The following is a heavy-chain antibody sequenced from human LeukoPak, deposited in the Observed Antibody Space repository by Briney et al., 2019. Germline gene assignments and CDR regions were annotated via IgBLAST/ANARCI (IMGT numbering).Heavy chain of an antibody. CDR3: ARYSSSSGGAAYYLDY. CDR1: GFTLRNYW. Sequence: GGSLRRSCTASGFTLRNYWMHWVRQGPGKRLVWVSRISGDGSVTNYADSVQGRFTISRDNAENILYLQINSLRSEDTAVYYCARYSSSSGGAAYYLDYWGHGTLVTVSS. D-gene: IGHD6-6*01. CDR2: ISGDGSVT. J-gene: IGHJ4*01. V-gene: IGHV3-74*01.